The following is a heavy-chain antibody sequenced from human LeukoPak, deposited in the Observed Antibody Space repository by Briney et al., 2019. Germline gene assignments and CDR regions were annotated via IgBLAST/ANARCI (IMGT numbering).Heavy chain of an antibody. CDR3: ATGRGGYSYGYSY. V-gene: IGHV1-8*02. CDR2: INPNSGNT. Sequence: ASVKVSCKASGYTFTGYYMHWVRQAPGQGLEWMGWINPNSGNTGYAQKFQGRVTMTRNTSISTAYMELSSLRSEDTAVYYCATGRGGYSYGYSYWGQGTLVTVSS. CDR1: GYTFTGYY. J-gene: IGHJ4*02. D-gene: IGHD5-18*01.